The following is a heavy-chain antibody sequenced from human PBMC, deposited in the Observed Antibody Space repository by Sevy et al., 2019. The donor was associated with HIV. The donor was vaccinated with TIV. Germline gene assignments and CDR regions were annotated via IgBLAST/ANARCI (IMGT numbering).Heavy chain of an antibody. CDR1: GFTLSSYW. J-gene: IGHJ4*02. CDR2: IDQDGSTK. D-gene: IGHD1-26*01. CDR3: ARDLYCGTYSGNY. Sequence: GGSLRLSCAASGFTLSSYWMTWVRQAPGKGLEWVANIDQDGSTKDYVDSVKGRFTISRDNAKNSLYLQMDSLRVEDTAVYYCARDLYCGTYSGNYWGQGTLVSVSS. V-gene: IGHV3-7*01.